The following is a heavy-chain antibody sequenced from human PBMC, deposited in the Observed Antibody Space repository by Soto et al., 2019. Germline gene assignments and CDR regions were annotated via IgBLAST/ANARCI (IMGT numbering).Heavy chain of an antibody. CDR1: GGSISSGDHY. CDR3: AREYTAMAKGEGWLDP. Sequence: SDTLSLTCTVSGGSISSGDHYWSLIRQPQGKGLEWIGYIYYSGSTYYNPSLKIRVTISVDTSKNQFSLKLSSVTATDTAVYYCAREYTAMAKGEGWLDPWGQGTLVTVSS. V-gene: IGHV4-30-4*02. J-gene: IGHJ5*02. D-gene: IGHD5-18*01. CDR2: IYYSGST.